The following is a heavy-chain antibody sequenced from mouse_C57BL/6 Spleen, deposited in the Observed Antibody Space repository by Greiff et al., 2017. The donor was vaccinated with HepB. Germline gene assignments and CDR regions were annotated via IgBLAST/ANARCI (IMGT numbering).Heavy chain of an antibody. J-gene: IGHJ4*01. CDR3: ARRGDIYYAMDY. V-gene: IGHV5-4*03. CDR1: GFTFSSYA. CDR2: ISDGGSYT. Sequence: EVMLVESGGGLVKPGGSLKLSCAASGFTFSSYAMSWVRQTPEKRLEWVATISDGGSYTYYPDNVKGRFTISRDNAKNNLYLQMSHLKSEDTAMYYCARRGDIYYAMDYWGQGTSVTVSS.